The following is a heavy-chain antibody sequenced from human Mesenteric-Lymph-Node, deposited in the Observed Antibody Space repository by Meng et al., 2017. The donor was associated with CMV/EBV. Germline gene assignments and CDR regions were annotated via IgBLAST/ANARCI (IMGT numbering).Heavy chain of an antibody. CDR1: GGSFSGYY. CDR2: INHSGVP. Sequence: QGQLKQWGAGLLKPSETLSLTCAVYGGSFSGYYWSWIRQPPGKGLEWIGEINHSGVPNYNPSLKSRVTISLDRSKNQFSLKLSSVTAEDTAVYYCARGSDIPVNNYWGQGTLVTVSS. D-gene: IGHD2-15*01. V-gene: IGHV4-34*01. J-gene: IGHJ4*02. CDR3: ARGSDIPVNNY.